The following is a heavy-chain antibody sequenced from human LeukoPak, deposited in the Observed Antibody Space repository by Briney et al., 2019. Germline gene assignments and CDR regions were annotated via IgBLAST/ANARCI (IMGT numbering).Heavy chain of an antibody. CDR2: ISASGGST. CDR3: ARDLGDYYDSSGTTDY. D-gene: IGHD3-22*01. V-gene: IGHV3-74*01. Sequence: PGGSLRLSCAASGLTFSTYGMNWVRQAPGKGLEWVSGISASGGSTSYADSVKGRFTISRDNAKNTLYLQMNSLRAEDTAVYYCARDLGDYYDSSGTTDYWGQGTLVTVSS. CDR1: GLTFSTYG. J-gene: IGHJ4*02.